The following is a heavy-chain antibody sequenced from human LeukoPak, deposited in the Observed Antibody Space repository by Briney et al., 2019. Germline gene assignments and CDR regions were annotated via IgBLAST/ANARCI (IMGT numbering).Heavy chain of an antibody. Sequence: SETLSLTCTVSGGSISSYYWSWIRQPAGKGLEWIGRIYTSGSTNYNPSLKSRVTMSVDTSKNQFSLKLSSVTAADTAVYYCARETPMDCSSTSCYLRIPIILDYWSQGTLVTVSS. D-gene: IGHD2-2*01. J-gene: IGHJ4*02. V-gene: IGHV4-4*07. CDR1: GGSISSYY. CDR2: IYTSGST. CDR3: ARETPMDCSSTSCYLRIPIILDY.